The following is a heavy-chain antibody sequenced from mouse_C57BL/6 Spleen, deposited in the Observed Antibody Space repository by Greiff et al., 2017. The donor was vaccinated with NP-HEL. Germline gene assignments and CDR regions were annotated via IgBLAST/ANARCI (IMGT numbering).Heavy chain of an antibody. V-gene: IGHV1-66*01. Sequence: QVQLQQSGPELVKPGASVKISCKASGYSFTSYYIHWVKQRPGQGLEWIGWIYPGSGNTKYNEKFKGKATLTADTSSSTAYMQLSSLTSEDSAVYYCASPYYYGAMDYWGQGTSVTVSS. D-gene: IGHD1-1*01. CDR1: GYSFTSYY. CDR2: IYPGSGNT. CDR3: ASPYYYGAMDY. J-gene: IGHJ4*01.